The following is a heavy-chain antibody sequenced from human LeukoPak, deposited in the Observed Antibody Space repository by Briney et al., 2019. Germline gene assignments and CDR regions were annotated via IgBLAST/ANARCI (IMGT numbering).Heavy chain of an antibody. CDR1: GFTLSSYN. V-gene: IGHV3-48*02. J-gene: IGHJ6*02. D-gene: IGHD1-26*01. CDR2: ISGRSSST. CDR3: ASQVRAGGGMDV. Sequence: QSGGSLRLSCAASGFTLSSYNMYWVRQAPGKGLEWVSYISGRSSSTYQRDSVKGQFTISRDSAKNSLYLQMYSLKDEDTAVYFCASQVRAGGGMDVWGQGTTVAVSS.